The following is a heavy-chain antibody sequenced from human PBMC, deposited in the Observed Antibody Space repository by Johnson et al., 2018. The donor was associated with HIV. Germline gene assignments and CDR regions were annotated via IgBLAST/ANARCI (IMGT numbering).Heavy chain of an antibody. V-gene: IGHV3-7*05. D-gene: IGHD2-21*02. CDR2: IREDGSDK. CDR3: ARAGSGGDCATDALDI. Sequence: VQLVESGGGLVKPGGSLRLSCAASGFIFSDYYMTWFRQAPGKGLEWLANIREDGSDKYYAGSVKGRFTISRDNSKNTLYLQMNSMRAEDTAVYDCARAGSGGDCATDALDIWGQGTMVTVSS. CDR1: GFIFSDYY. J-gene: IGHJ3*02.